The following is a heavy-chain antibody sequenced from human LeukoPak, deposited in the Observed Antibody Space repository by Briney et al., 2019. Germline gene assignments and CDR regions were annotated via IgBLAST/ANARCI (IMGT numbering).Heavy chain of an antibody. Sequence: PSETLSLTCTVSGGSLSSYYWSWLRQPAGKGLEWIGRIYTSGSTNYNPSLKSRVTMSVDTSKNQFSLKLSSVTAADTAVYYCARDGAGGSSSWYWQGYFDYWGQGTLVTVSS. CDR3: ARDGAGGSSSWYWQGYFDY. D-gene: IGHD6-13*01. V-gene: IGHV4-4*07. J-gene: IGHJ4*02. CDR2: IYTSGST. CDR1: GGSLSSYY.